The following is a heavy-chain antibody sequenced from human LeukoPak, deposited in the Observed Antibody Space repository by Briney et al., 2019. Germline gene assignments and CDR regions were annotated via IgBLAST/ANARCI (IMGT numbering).Heavy chain of an antibody. CDR1: GGSITTSNYY. Sequence: PSETLSLTCTVSGGSITTSNYYWGWIRQPPGKGLEWIGIINYSGSTYYNPSLKSRVTMSVDTCKNQFSLKLNSVTAADTAVYYCAGVPTSDYFDCWGQGTLVTVSS. V-gene: IGHV4-39*07. CDR2: INYSGST. CDR3: AGVPTSDYFDC. J-gene: IGHJ4*02.